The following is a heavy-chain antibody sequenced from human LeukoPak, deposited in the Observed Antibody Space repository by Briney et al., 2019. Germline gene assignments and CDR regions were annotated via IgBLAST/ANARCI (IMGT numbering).Heavy chain of an antibody. CDR1: GFTFCSYG. Sequence: PGGSLRLSCAASGFTFCSYGMHWVRQAPGKGLEWVAVISYDGSNKYYADSVKGRFTISRDNSKNTLYLQMNSLRAEDTAVYYCAKVLRGYDILTGSYFDYWGQGTLVTVSS. D-gene: IGHD3-9*01. J-gene: IGHJ4*02. V-gene: IGHV3-30*18. CDR2: ISYDGSNK. CDR3: AKVLRGYDILTGSYFDY.